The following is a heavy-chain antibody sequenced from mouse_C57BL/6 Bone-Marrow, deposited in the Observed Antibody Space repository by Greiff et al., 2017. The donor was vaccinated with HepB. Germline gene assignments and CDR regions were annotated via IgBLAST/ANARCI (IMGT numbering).Heavy chain of an antibody. J-gene: IGHJ1*03. CDR1: GFTFSSYA. Sequence: EVKLQESGGGLVKPGGSLKLSCAASGFTFSSYAMSWVRQTPEKRLEWVATISDGGSYTYYPDNVKGRFTISRDNAKNNLYLQMSHLKSEDTAMYYCAIPGFDVWGTGTTVTVSS. V-gene: IGHV5-4*03. CDR2: ISDGGSYT. CDR3: AIPGFDV.